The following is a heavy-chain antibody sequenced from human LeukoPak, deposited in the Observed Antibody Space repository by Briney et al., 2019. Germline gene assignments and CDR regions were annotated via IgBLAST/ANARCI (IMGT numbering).Heavy chain of an antibody. CDR1: GGSLSGYY. V-gene: IGHV4-34*01. D-gene: IGHD2-2*01. Sequence: PETLSLTCAVYGGSLSGYYWSWIRQPPGKGLEWIGEINHSGSTNYNPSLKSRVTISVDTSKNQFSLKLSSVTAADTAVYYCARDRRYCSSTSCYGYYYYYGMDVWGQGTTVTVSS. J-gene: IGHJ6*02. CDR2: INHSGST. CDR3: ARDRRYCSSTSCYGYYYYYGMDV.